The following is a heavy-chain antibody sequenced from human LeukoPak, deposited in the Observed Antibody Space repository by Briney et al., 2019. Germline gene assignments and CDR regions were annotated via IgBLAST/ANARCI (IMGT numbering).Heavy chain of an antibody. D-gene: IGHD3-3*01. J-gene: IGHJ4*02. Sequence: SETLSLTCTVSGGSVSSATAFWGWIRQPPGKGLEWLATLYSSGSTYYNPSLKSRVTTSVDTSKNQFSLTLSSVTAADTAVYYCARHVGGSRYYDFWSGYYTDFWGQGTLVTVSS. V-gene: IGHV4-39*01. CDR1: GGSVSSATAF. CDR3: ARHVGGSRYYDFWSGYYTDF. CDR2: LYSSGST.